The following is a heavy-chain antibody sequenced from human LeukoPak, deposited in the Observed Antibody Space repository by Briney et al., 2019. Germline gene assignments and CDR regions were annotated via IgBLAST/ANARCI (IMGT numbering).Heavy chain of an antibody. J-gene: IGHJ6*03. CDR2: IKQDGSEK. V-gene: IGHV3-7*01. Sequence: GGSLRLSCAASGFTFSSYWMSWVRQAPGKGLEWVANIKQDGSEKYYVDSVKGRFTISRDNSKNTLYLQMNSLRAEDTAVYYCAREAHIGSSSWTTYYYYYYMDVWGKGTTVTVSS. D-gene: IGHD6-13*01. CDR3: AREAHIGSSSWTTYYYYYYMDV. CDR1: GFTFSSYW.